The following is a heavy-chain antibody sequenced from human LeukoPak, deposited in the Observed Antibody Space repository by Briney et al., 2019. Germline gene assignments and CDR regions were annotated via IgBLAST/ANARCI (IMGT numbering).Heavy chain of an antibody. CDR2: INTNTGNP. Sequence: ASVKVSCKASGYTFTNYPMNWVRQAPGQGLEWMGWINTNTGNPTYAPGFTGRFVSSLDTSVSTAYLQISSLKAEDAAVYYCARVVGCGGDCYSGISDYWGQGTLVTVSS. V-gene: IGHV7-4-1*02. CDR1: GYTFTNYP. D-gene: IGHD2-21*02. CDR3: ARVVGCGGDCYSGISDY. J-gene: IGHJ4*02.